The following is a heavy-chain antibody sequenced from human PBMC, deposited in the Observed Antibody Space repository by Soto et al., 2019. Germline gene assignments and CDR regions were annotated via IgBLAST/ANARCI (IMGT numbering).Heavy chain of an antibody. V-gene: IGHV1-18*01. CDR1: GYTFTSYG. D-gene: IGHD2-15*01. J-gene: IGHJ6*02. CDR2: ISAYNGNT. CDR3: ARSGVAGYYGMDV. Sequence: ASVKVSCKASGYTFTSYGISWVRQAPGQGLEWMGWISAYNGNTNYAQKFQGWVTMTRDTSISTAYMELSRLRSDDTAVYYCARSGVAGYYGMDVWGQGTTVTVSS.